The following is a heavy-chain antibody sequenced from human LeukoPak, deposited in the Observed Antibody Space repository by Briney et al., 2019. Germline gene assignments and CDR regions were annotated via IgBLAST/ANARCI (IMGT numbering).Heavy chain of an antibody. CDR1: GCSFRHYA. J-gene: IGHJ4*02. CDR2: IRGGGGSP. V-gene: IGHV3-23*01. CDR3: AKISPREIRDTECHLDY. Sequence: GWALTLSCPASGCSFRHYAMKGVRQAPRRGVEWVYAIRGGGGSPYYADSVKGRFTISRDNSKNPVYLQTNGLRSEDTAVYHCAKISPREIRDTECHLDYWGQGTLVTVSS. D-gene: IGHD3-3*02.